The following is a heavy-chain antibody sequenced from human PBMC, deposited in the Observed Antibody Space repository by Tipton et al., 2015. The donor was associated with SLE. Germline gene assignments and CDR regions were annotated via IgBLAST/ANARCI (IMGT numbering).Heavy chain of an antibody. CDR1: GESFSGYY. J-gene: IGHJ5*02. V-gene: IGHV4-34*01. CDR3: ARTRYDFWSASNWFDP. Sequence: TLSLTCAVYGESFSGYYWSWIRQPPGKGLQWIGEIHHSGSTNYNPSLKSRVTISVDASKKQFSLKLSSVTAADTAVYYCARTRYDFWSASNWFDPWGQGTLVTVSS. CDR2: IHHSGST. D-gene: IGHD3-3*01.